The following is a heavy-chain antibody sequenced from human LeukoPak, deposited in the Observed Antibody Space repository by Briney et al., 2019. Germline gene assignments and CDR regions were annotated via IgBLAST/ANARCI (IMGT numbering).Heavy chain of an antibody. V-gene: IGHV3-74*01. CDR3: ARDHAGSNSLDY. J-gene: IGHJ4*02. Sequence: PGRSLRLSCVASGFTFTKYCMHWVRQAPGAGLEWVSRIRTDGGRTNYADSVEGRFTISRDNARNTVYLQMNSLRVEDTAVYYCARDHAGSNSLDYWGQGTLVTVSS. CDR1: GFTFTKYC. D-gene: IGHD4-11*01. CDR2: IRTDGGRT.